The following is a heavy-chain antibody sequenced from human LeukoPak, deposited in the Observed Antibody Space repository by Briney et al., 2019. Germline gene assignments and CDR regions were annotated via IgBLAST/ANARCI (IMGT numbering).Heavy chain of an antibody. D-gene: IGHD3-3*01. CDR1: GFTFSSYA. J-gene: IGHJ4*02. CDR3: AKEEWLLAVYFDY. CDR2: IYSGGST. V-gene: IGHV3-23*03. Sequence: GGSLRLSCAASGFTFSSYAMSWVRQAPGKGLEWVSVIYSGGSTYYADSVKGQFTISRDNSKNTLYLQMNSLRAEDTAVYYCAKEEWLLAVYFDYWGQGTLVTVSS.